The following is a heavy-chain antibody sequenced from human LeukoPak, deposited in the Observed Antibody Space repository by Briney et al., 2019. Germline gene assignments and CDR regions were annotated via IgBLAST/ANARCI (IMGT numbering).Heavy chain of an antibody. J-gene: IGHJ6*03. Sequence: PGGSLRLSCAASGFTFSSYEMNWVRQAPGKGLEWVSYISSSGSTIYYADSVKGRFTISRDNAKNSLYLQMNSLGAEDTAVYYCAKDGDTMSGTYYYDMDVWGKGTTVTIS. CDR3: AKDGDTMSGTYYYDMDV. CDR1: GFTFSSYE. CDR2: ISSSGSTI. D-gene: IGHD1-26*01. V-gene: IGHV3-48*03.